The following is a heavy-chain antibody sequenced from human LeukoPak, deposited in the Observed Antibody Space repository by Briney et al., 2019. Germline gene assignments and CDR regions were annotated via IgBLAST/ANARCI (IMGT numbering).Heavy chain of an antibody. V-gene: IGHV4-4*07. D-gene: IGHD3-3*01. CDR2: IYTSGTT. Sequence: SETLSLTCTVSGGSFSTYYWSWIRQPAGKGLEWIGRIYTSGTTNYNPSLKSRVTMSVDTSKNQFSLKLSSVTAADTAVYYCARARRTPGPYDFWVDYWGQGTLVTVSS. CDR1: GGSFSTYY. J-gene: IGHJ4*02. CDR3: ARARRTPGPYDFWVDY.